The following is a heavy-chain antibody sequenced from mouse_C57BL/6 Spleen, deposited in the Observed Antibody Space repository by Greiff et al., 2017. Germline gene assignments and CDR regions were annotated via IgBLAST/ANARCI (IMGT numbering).Heavy chain of an antibody. CDR3: ARGDYGSIDYFDY. D-gene: IGHD1-1*01. V-gene: IGHV1-22*01. CDR2: INPNNGGT. J-gene: IGHJ2*01. Sequence: VQLQQSGPELVKPGASVKMSCKASGYTFTDYNMHWVKQSHGKSLEWIGYINPNNGGTSYNQKFKGKATLPVNKSSSTAYMELRSLTSEDSAVYYFARGDYGSIDYFDYWGQGTTLTVSS. CDR1: GYTFTDYN.